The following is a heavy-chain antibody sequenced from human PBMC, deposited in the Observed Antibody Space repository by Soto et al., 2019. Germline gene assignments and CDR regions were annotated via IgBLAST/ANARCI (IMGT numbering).Heavy chain of an antibody. CDR1: GFTFSDFG. V-gene: IGHV3-33*02. CDR3: TKAIAVGGYHFDF. D-gene: IGHD6-19*01. J-gene: IGHJ4*01. CDR2: IWHDGGEK. Sequence: QVQLVESGGDVVRPGGSLRLSCAASGFTFSDFGMHWVRQTPGKGLEWVALIWHDGGEKNYAYSVKGRFTISRDNSMNTLFLQMNSLRAEDAGVYYCTKAIAVGGYHFDFWGHGTPVTVSS.